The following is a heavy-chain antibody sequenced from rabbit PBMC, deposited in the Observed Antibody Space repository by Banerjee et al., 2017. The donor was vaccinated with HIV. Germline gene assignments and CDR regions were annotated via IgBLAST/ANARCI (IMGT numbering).Heavy chain of an antibody. CDR2: IYAGSSGST. V-gene: IGHV1S45*01. Sequence: QEQLEESGGDLVKPGASLTLTCTASGLDFSSSYWICWVRQAPGKGLEWIACIYAGSSGSTQYANWAKGRFTISKTSSTTVTLQMTSLTAADTATYFCARDLAGVIGWNFKLWGQGTLVTVS. D-gene: IGHD4-1*01. CDR3: ARDLAGVIGWNFKL. J-gene: IGHJ4*01. CDR1: GLDFSSSYW.